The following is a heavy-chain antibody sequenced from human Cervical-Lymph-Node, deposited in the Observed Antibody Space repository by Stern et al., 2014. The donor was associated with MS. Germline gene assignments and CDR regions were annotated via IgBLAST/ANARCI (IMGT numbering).Heavy chain of an antibody. CDR3: ARDKDHIMVSP. CDR2: ISPSSGST. Sequence: QVQLEQSGAEMKKPWASVKVSCKASGYILTNYYMNWVRQAPGQGLEWMGIISPSSGSTNYARKFQGRVTMTRDTPTSTFYMELSSLRSDDTAIYYCARDKDHIMVSPWGQGTLVTVSS. V-gene: IGHV1-46*01. CDR1: GYILTNYY. J-gene: IGHJ5*02. D-gene: IGHD2-21*01.